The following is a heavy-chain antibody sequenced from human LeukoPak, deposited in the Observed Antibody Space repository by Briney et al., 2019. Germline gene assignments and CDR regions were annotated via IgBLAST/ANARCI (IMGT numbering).Heavy chain of an antibody. V-gene: IGHV1-24*01. Sequence: ASVKVSCKVSGYTLTELSMHWVRQAPGKGLEWMGGFDTVDGETIYAQKFQGRVTVTEDTSTDTAYMELSSLRSEDTAVYYCATTAAGTKRYYYYYCMDVWGQGTTVTV. J-gene: IGHJ6*02. CDR2: FDTVDGET. CDR1: GYTLTELS. CDR3: ATTAAGTKRYYYYYCMDV. D-gene: IGHD6-13*01.